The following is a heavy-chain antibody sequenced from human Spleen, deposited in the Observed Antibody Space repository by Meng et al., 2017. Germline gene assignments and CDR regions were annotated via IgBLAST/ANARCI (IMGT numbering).Heavy chain of an antibody. V-gene: IGHV3-53*01. CDR2: IYSGGTT. Sequence: GESLKISCAASGFTVNINYMSWVRQAPGKGLEWVSVIYSGGTTFYADSVKGRFTLSRDNSKNTLYLQMNSLRAEDTAVYYCASLAYSGYDTAFDSWGQGTMVTVSS. J-gene: IGHJ3*02. CDR3: ASLAYSGYDTAFDS. CDR1: GFTVNINY. D-gene: IGHD5-12*01.